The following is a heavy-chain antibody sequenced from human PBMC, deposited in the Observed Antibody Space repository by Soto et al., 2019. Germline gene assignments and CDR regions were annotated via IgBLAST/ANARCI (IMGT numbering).Heavy chain of an antibody. CDR2: ITGSGGST. CDR3: AKDRSVDTRDWFDP. J-gene: IGHJ5*02. D-gene: IGHD5-18*01. CDR1: GFTFGTYA. V-gene: IGHV3-23*01. Sequence: EVQLLESGGGLVQPGGSLRLSCAASGFTFGTYAMNWVRQAQGKGLEWVSGITGSGGSTYYADSVKGRFTISRDNSENTLYLQMNSLRGDDTAVYYCAKDRSVDTRDWFDPWGQGTLVTVSS.